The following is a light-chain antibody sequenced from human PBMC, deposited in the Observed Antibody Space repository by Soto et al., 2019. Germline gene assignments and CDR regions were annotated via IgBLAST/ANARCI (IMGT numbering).Light chain of an antibody. CDR1: QSVSSK. V-gene: IGKV3-11*01. Sequence: EIMLTQSPATVALSPGERATLSCRASQSVSSKLAWYQQKPGQAPRLLIYDASNRATGIPARFGGSGSGTDFTLTISSLEPEDFALYYCQQRSNWPRITFGQGTRLEIK. J-gene: IGKJ5*01. CDR3: QQRSNWPRIT. CDR2: DAS.